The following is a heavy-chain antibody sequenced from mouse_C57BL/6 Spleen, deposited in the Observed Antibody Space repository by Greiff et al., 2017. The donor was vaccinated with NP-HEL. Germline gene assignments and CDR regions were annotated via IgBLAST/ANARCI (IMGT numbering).Heavy chain of an antibody. V-gene: IGHV1-69*01. CDR1: GYTFTSYW. CDR3: ARRWNWFFDY. D-gene: IGHD4-1*01. CDR2: IDPSDSYT. J-gene: IGHJ2*01. Sequence: QVQLQQPGAELVMPGASVKLSCKASGYTFTSYWMHWVKQRPGQGLEWIGEIDPSDSYTNYNQKFKGKSTLTVDKSSSTAYMQLSSLTSEDSAVYYCARRWNWFFDYWGQGTTLTVSS.